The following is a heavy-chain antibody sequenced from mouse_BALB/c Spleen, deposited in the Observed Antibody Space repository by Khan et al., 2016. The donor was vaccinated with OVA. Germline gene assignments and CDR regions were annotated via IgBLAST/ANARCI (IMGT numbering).Heavy chain of an antibody. J-gene: IGHJ2*01. CDR1: GFTFSSYT. V-gene: IGHV5-12-2*01. CDR2: ISNGGGST. D-gene: IGHD3-2*01. Sequence: EVELVESGGGLVQPGGSLKLSCAASGFTFSSYTMSWVRQTPEKRLEWVAYISNGGGSTYYPDTVKGRFTISRDNAKNTLYLQMSSLKSEDTAMYYCARHGPDSSGYGGFDYWGQGTTLTVSS. CDR3: ARHGPDSSGYGGFDY.